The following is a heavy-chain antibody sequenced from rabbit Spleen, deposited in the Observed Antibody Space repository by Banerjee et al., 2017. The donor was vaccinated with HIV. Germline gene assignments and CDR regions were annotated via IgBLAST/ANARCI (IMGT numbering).Heavy chain of an antibody. CDR3: ARGAPGSYAATRLDL. J-gene: IGHJ3*01. V-gene: IGHV1S40*01. Sequence: QSLEESGGGLVKPGTSLTLTCTASGFSFSNNDYVCWVRQAPGKGLECIACIYAGSSGSTYYASWAKGRFTISKASSTTVTLQMTSLTAADTATYFCARGAPGSYAATRLDLWGPGTLVTVS. D-gene: IGHD5-1*01. CDR2: IYAGSSGST. CDR1: GFSFSNNDY.